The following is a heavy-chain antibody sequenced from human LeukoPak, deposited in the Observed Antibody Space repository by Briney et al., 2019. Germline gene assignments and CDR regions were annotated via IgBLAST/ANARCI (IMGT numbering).Heavy chain of an antibody. CDR3: ARVGGGPLEWFGESEHFDY. D-gene: IGHD3-10*01. CDR1: GGTFSSYA. Sequence: GASVKVSCKASGGTFSSYAISWVRQAPGQGLEWMGGIIPIFGTANYAQKFQGRVTITADKSTSTAYKELSSLRSEDTAVYYCARVGGGPLEWFGESEHFDYWGQGTLVTVSS. V-gene: IGHV1-69*06. CDR2: IIPIFGTA. J-gene: IGHJ4*02.